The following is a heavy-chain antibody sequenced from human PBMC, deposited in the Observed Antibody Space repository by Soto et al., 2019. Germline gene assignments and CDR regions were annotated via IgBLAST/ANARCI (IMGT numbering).Heavy chain of an antibody. D-gene: IGHD3-16*01. Sequence: QVQLVQSGAEVKKPGSSVKVSCKASGGTFSSYAISWVRQAPGQGLEWMGGIIPIFGTANYAQKFQGRVTLTADEFTRTAYLELSSLRSEDMAVYYCATFPTIMALRPFDYWGQGPLVTVSS. J-gene: IGHJ4*02. CDR3: ATFPTIMALRPFDY. CDR1: GGTFSSYA. V-gene: IGHV1-69*01. CDR2: IIPIFGTA.